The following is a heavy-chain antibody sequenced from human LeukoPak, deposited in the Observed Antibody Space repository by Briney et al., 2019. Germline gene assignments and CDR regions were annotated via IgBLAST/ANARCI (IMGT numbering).Heavy chain of an antibody. J-gene: IGHJ4*02. CDR2: ISGSGSST. V-gene: IGHV3-23*01. D-gene: IGHD2-15*01. Sequence: GGSLRLSCAASGFTFSSYAMSWVRQAPGKGLEWVSDISGSGSSTYYADSVKGRFTISRDNSKNTLYLQMNSLRAEDTAVYYCAKWGCSGGSCYPFAYWGQGTLVTVSS. CDR3: AKWGCSGGSCYPFAY. CDR1: GFTFSSYA.